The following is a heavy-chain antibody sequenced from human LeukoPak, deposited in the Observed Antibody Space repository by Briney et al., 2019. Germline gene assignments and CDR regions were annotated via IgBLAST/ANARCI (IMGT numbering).Heavy chain of an antibody. D-gene: IGHD1-26*01. V-gene: IGHV1-18*01. CDR3: ARVRGGNYYYFDY. CDR1: GYTFTTYR. CDR2: ISAYNDDA. J-gene: IGHJ4*02. Sequence: GASVKVSCKASGYTFTTYRISWVRQAPGQGLEWMGWISAYNDDAHYAQKLQGRVTMTTDTSTNTADMELRSLRSDDTAVYYCARVRGGNYYYFDYWGQGTLVTVSS.